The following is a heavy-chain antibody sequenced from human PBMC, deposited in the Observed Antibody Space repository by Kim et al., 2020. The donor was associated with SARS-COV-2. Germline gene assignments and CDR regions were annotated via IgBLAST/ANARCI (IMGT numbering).Heavy chain of an antibody. D-gene: IGHD4-17*01. CDR2: ISDSGGST. V-gene: IGHV3-23*01. CDR1: GITFSNYA. CDR3: AKDGRGHGDYHWFDS. Sequence: GGSLRLSCAASGITFSNYAMSWVRQAPGKGLEWVSSISDSGGSTYYADSVKARFTISRDNSKNTLYLQMNSLRAEDTAVYYCAKDGRGHGDYHWFDSGGQGTLVTVSS. J-gene: IGHJ5*01.